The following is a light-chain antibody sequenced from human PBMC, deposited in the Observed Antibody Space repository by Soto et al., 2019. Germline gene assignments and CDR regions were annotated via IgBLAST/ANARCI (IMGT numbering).Light chain of an antibody. Sequence: QSVLPQPPSASGSPGQSVTISCTGTKSDIGVYDFVSWYQHHPGKAPRLIIYEVVQRPSGVPDRFSGSKSGNTASLTVSGLQAADEADYFCKSYAGSNTYVFGSGTKV. CDR3: KSYAGSNTYV. J-gene: IGLJ1*01. CDR2: EVV. CDR1: KSDIGVYDF. V-gene: IGLV2-8*01.